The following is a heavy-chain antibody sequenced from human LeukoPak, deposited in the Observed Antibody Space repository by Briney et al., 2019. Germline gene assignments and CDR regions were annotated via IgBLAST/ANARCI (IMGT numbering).Heavy chain of an antibody. CDR3: AKVPLGGWLTSEFDY. J-gene: IGHJ4*02. Sequence: GGSLRLSCAASGFTFSSHAMSWVRQAPGKGLEWVSAISGSGGSTYYADSVKGRFTISRDNSKDTLYLQMNSLRAEDTAVYYCAKVPLGGWLTSEFDYWGQGTLVTVSS. V-gene: IGHV3-23*01. CDR2: ISGSGGST. CDR1: GFTFSSHA. D-gene: IGHD3-22*01.